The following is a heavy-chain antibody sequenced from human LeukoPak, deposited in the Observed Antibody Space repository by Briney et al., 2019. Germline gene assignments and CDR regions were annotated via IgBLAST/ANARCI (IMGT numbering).Heavy chain of an antibody. J-gene: IGHJ4*02. CDR1: GFTFSSHE. Sequence: GGSLRLSCAASGFTFSSHELNWVRQAPGKGLEWVSYISSSGSIIYYADSVKGRFTISRDNAKNSLYLQMNSLRAEDTAVYYCARDLGMTDGDYVSYFDYWGQGTLVTVSS. CDR2: ISSSGSII. CDR3: ARDLGMTDGDYVSYFDY. D-gene: IGHD4-17*01. V-gene: IGHV3-48*03.